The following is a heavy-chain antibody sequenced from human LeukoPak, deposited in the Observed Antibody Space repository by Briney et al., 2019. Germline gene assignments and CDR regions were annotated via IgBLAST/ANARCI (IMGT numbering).Heavy chain of an antibody. CDR2: IRYDGSNK. V-gene: IGHV3-30*02. CDR3: AKEGAASWDVDV. CDR1: GFTFSSYG. Sequence: PGGSLRLSCAASGFTFSSYGMHWVRQAPGKGLEWVAFIRYDGSNKYYADSVKGRFMISRDNSKNTVDLQMNSLRGDDTAMYYCAKEGAASWDVDVWGKGTTVTVSS. D-gene: IGHD3-3*02. J-gene: IGHJ6*04.